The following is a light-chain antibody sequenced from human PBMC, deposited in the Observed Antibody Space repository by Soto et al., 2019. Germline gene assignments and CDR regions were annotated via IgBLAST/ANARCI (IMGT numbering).Light chain of an antibody. Sequence: EIQITQSPSTLSAYVGYRVPITFGSSQDISKWLAWYQQKPGKPPKLLIYDASGLDSGVPSRFSGSGYGTEFTLTISGLQTEDFATFYCQQYDSFPCTFGPGTKVDIK. CDR2: DAS. CDR3: QQYDSFPCT. J-gene: IGKJ1*01. CDR1: QDISKW. V-gene: IGKV1-5*01.